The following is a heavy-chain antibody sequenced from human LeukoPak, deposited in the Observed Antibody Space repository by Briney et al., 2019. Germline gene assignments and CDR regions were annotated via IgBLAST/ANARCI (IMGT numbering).Heavy chain of an antibody. Sequence: ASVKVSCKASGYTFTSYYMHWVRQAPGQGLEWVGIINPSGGSTSYAQKFQGRVTITVDESTSTAYMELSSLRSEDTAVYYCARGSYIVVVPAAHSGSMDVWGKGTTVTVSS. CDR2: INPSGGST. CDR1: GYTFTSYY. D-gene: IGHD2-2*01. V-gene: IGHV1-46*01. CDR3: ARGSYIVVVPAAHSGSMDV. J-gene: IGHJ6*03.